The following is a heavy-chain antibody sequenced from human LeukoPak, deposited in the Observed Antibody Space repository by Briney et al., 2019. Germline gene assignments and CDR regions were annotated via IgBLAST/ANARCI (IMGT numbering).Heavy chain of an antibody. V-gene: IGHV1-69*04. J-gene: IGHJ6*02. D-gene: IGHD1-26*01. CDR3: ARDQGGSENYYYYYGMDV. CDR2: IIPILGIA. CDR1: GGTFSSYA. Sequence: ASVKVSCKASGGTFSSYAISWVRQAPGQGLEWMGRIIPILGIANYAQKFQGRVTITADKSTSTAYMELSSLRSEDTAVYYCARDQGGSENYYYYYGMDVWGQGTTVTVSS.